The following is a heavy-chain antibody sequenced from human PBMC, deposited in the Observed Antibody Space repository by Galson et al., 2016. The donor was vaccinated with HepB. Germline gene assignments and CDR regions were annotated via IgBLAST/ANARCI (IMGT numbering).Heavy chain of an antibody. Sequence: ETLSLTCAVSGGSVSSGSYHWSWIRQPPGKVLEWSGDIDYIGSTNYNPSLKLRVTMSVDTSKHQFSLKLSSVTAADMAVYYRARFCTRTIGVVTNLYGMDVWGQGTTVTVSS. J-gene: IGHJ6*02. CDR1: GGSVSSGSYH. CDR3: ARFCTRTIGVVTNLYGMDV. D-gene: IGHD3-3*01. V-gene: IGHV4-61*01. CDR2: IDYIGST.